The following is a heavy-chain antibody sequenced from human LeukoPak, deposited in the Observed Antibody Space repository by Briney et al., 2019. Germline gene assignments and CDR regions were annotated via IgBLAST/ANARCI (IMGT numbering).Heavy chain of an antibody. J-gene: IGHJ6*03. CDR3: AKEPRPHTRVAYYMDV. CDR2: ISYDGSNK. V-gene: IGHV3-30*18. CDR1: GFTFSSYG. Sequence: PGGSLRLSCAASGFTFSSYGMHWVRQAPGKGLEGVAVISYDGSNKYYADSVKGRFTISRDNSNNTLYLQMNSLRAEDTAVYYCAKEPRPHTRVAYYMDVWGKGTTVTISS.